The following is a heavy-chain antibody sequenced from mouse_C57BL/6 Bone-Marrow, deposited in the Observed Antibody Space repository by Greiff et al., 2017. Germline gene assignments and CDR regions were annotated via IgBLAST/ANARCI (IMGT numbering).Heavy chain of an antibody. J-gene: IGHJ2*01. V-gene: IGHV14-4*01. CDR2: IDPENGDT. Sequence: VQLQQSGAELVRPGASVTLSCTASGFNIKDDYMHWVKQRPEQGLEWIGWIDPENGDTEYASKFQGKATITADTSSNTAYLQLSSLTSEDTAVYYCTTELTAVVGGGQGTTLTVSS. D-gene: IGHD1-1*01. CDR1: GFNIKDDY. CDR3: TTELTAVVG.